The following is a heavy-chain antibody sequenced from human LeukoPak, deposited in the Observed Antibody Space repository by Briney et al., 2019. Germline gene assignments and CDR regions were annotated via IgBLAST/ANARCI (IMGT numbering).Heavy chain of an antibody. J-gene: IGHJ4*02. CDR2: INHSGST. CDR1: GGSFSGYY. Sequence: PSETLSLTCAVYGGSFSGYYWSWIRQPPGKGLEWIGEINHSGSTNYNPSLKSRVTISVDTSKNQFSLKLSSVTAADTAVYYCARHRVRGVIIKAPNYFDYWGQGTLVTVSS. D-gene: IGHD3-10*01. V-gene: IGHV4-34*01. CDR3: ARHRVRGVIIKAPNYFDY.